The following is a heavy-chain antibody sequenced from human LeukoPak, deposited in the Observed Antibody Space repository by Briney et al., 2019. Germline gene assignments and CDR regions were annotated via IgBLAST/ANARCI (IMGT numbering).Heavy chain of an antibody. CDR3: ARRGDDGSSKLSSVYY. Sequence: SETLSLTCAVYGESFSGYYWSWIRQPPGKGLEWIGEINHSGSTNYNPSLKSRVTISVDTSKNQFSLKLSSVTAADTAVYYCARRGDDGSSKLSSVYYWGQGTLVTVSS. CDR2: INHSGST. V-gene: IGHV4-34*01. CDR1: GESFSGYY. J-gene: IGHJ4*02. D-gene: IGHD1-26*01.